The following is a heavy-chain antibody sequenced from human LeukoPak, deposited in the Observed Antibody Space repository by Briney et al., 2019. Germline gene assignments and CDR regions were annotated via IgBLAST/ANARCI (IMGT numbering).Heavy chain of an antibody. CDR2: IRYDGSNK. Sequence: GGSLRLSCAASGFTFSSYGMHWVRQAPGKGLEWVAFIRYDGSNKYYADSVKGRFTISRDNSKNTLYLQMNSLRAEDTAVYYCAKDDIIENAFDIWGQGTMVTVSS. CDR1: GFTFSSYG. J-gene: IGHJ3*02. CDR3: AKDDIIENAFDI. D-gene: IGHD2-15*01. V-gene: IGHV3-30*02.